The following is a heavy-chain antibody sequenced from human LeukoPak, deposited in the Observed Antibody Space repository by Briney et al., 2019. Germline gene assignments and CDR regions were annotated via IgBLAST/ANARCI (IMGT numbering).Heavy chain of an antibody. V-gene: IGHV3-33*01. D-gene: IGHD1-26*01. J-gene: IGHJ4*02. CDR1: GFTFSSYG. CDR2: ILSDGSKE. Sequence: PGGSLRLSCAASGFTFSSYGMHWVRQAPGKGLEWVAVILSDGSKEFYTDSVKGRFTISRDNAKNSLYLQMNSLRAEDTAVYYCARVDPIVGATSPFDYWGQGTLVTVSS. CDR3: ARVDPIVGATSPFDY.